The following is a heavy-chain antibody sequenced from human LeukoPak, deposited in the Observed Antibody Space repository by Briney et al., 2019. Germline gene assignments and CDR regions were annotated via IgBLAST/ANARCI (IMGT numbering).Heavy chain of an antibody. Sequence: SETLSLTCTVSGGSITTYYWSWIRQPPGKGLEWIGYVYYSGSTNYNPSLKSRVAISVDTSKNQFSLKLSPVTAADTAVYYCARDSSSGWNRAFDYWGQGTLVTVSS. CDR1: GGSITTYY. D-gene: IGHD6-19*01. CDR2: VYYSGST. CDR3: ARDSSSGWNRAFDY. J-gene: IGHJ4*02. V-gene: IGHV4-59*01.